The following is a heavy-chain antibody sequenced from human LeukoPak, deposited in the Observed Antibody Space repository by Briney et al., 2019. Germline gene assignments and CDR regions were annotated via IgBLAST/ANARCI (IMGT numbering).Heavy chain of an antibody. D-gene: IGHD6-19*01. V-gene: IGHV3-23*01. CDR3: AKDLSIAVADWFDP. CDR1: GFIFNNYW. CDR2: ISGSGGST. J-gene: IGHJ5*02. Sequence: GGSLRLSCAASGFIFNNYWMHWVRQAPGKGLEWVSAISGSGGSTYYADSVKGRFTISRDNSKNTLYLQMNSLRAEDTAVYYCAKDLSIAVADWFDPWGQGTLVTVSS.